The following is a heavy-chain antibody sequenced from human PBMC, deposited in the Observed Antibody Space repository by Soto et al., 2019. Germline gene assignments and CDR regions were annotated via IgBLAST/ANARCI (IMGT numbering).Heavy chain of an antibody. CDR1: GYTFTGYY. CDR2: INPNSGGT. D-gene: IGHD6-13*01. Sequence: ASVKVSCKASGYTFTGYYMHWVRQAPGQGLEWMGWINPNSGGTNYAQKFQGWVTMTRDTSISTAYMELSRLRSDDTAVYYCASNLPLIAAAGIDYYGMDVWGQGTTVTVSS. V-gene: IGHV1-2*04. J-gene: IGHJ6*02. CDR3: ASNLPLIAAAGIDYYGMDV.